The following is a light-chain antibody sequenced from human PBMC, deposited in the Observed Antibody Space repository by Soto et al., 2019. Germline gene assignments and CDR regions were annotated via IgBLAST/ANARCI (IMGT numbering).Light chain of an antibody. V-gene: IGKV1-5*01. Sequence: DIQMTQSPSTLSASVGDRVTITCRASPSISIWLAWYQQKPGKAPKLLIYDASSLESGVPSRFSGSGSGTEFTLTISSLQPDDFATYYCQQYNSYSTFCQGTKVEIK. CDR2: DAS. CDR3: QQYNSYST. J-gene: IGKJ1*01. CDR1: PSISIW.